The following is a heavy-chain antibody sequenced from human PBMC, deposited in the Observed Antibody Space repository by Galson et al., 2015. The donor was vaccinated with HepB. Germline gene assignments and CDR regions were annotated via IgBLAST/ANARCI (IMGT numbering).Heavy chain of an antibody. V-gene: IGHV3-64D*06. CDR1: GFTFSSYA. J-gene: IGHJ5*02. CDR2: ISSNGGST. CDR3: ARHRGDVDLFDP. D-gene: IGHD3-10*01. Sequence: SLRLSCAASGFTFSSYAMHWVRQAPGKGLEYVSAISSNGGSTYYADSVKGRFTISRDNSKNTLYLQMSSLRAEDTAVYYCARHRGDVDLFDPWGQGTLVTVSS.